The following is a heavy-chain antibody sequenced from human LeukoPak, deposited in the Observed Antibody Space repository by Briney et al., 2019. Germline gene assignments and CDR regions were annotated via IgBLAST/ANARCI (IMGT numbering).Heavy chain of an antibody. CDR1: GYTFTSYD. CDR2: INPNSGGT. V-gene: IGHV1-2*02. D-gene: IGHD6-13*01. CDR3: ARRGIAAAGTTDYFDY. J-gene: IGHJ4*02. Sequence: ASVKVSCKASGYTFTSYDINWVRQATGQGLEWMGWINPNSGGTNYAQKFQGRVTMTRDTSISTAYMELSRLRSDDTAVYYCARRGIAAAGTTDYFDYWGQGTLVTVSS.